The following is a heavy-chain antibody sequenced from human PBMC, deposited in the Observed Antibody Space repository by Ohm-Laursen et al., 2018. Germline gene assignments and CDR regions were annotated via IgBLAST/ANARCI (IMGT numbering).Heavy chain of an antibody. D-gene: IGHD3-22*01. Sequence: ASVKVSCKASGYTFSGYYLHWLRQVPGQGLEWMGWINPKIRGTDYAPKFQGRFTLTIDTSIGTAYMELTRLTSDDTAVYYCARGYLKEVIISNRYNWFDPWGQGTLVTVSS. CDR2: INPKIRGT. CDR3: ARGYLKEVIISNRYNWFDP. J-gene: IGHJ5*02. V-gene: IGHV1-2*02. CDR1: GYTFSGYY.